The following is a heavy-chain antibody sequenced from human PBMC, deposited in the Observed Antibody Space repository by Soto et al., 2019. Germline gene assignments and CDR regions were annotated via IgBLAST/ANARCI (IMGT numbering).Heavy chain of an antibody. D-gene: IGHD3-22*01. CDR3: ARDIDPYYDSSGYYY. Sequence: VGSLRLSCAAPGFTFSSYWMSWVRQAPGKGLEWVANIKQDGSEKYYVDSVKGRFTISRDNAKNSLYLQMNSLRAEDTAVYYCARDIDPYYDSSGYYYWGQGTLVTVSS. CDR2: IKQDGSEK. J-gene: IGHJ4*02. V-gene: IGHV3-7*01. CDR1: GFTFSSYW.